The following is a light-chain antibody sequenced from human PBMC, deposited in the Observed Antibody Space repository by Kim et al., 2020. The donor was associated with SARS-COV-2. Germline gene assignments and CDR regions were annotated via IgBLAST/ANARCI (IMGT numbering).Light chain of an antibody. J-gene: IGKJ2*01. CDR2: KAS. CDR1: QSISSW. V-gene: IGKV1-5*03. Sequence: DIQMTQSPSTLSASVGDRITITCRASQSISSWLAWYQQKPGKAPNLLIYKASNLESGVPSRFSGSGSGTEFTLTISSLQPDDFATYYCQQYNSYSYTFGQGTKLEI. CDR3: QQYNSYSYT.